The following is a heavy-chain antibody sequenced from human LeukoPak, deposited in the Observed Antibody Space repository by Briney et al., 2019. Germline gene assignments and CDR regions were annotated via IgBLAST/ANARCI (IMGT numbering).Heavy chain of an antibody. V-gene: IGHV4-39*01. CDR2: VYYSGTT. CDR3: ARHGLRWYFGDP. CDR1: GDSISLSFYY. J-gene: IGHJ5*02. Sequence: SETLSLTCSVSGDSISLSFYYWGWIRQPPGKALEWIGSVYYSGTTSYNPSLKSRVTISVDMSKNQFSLKLSSVTAADTAVYYCARHGLRWYFGDPWGQGTLVTVSS. D-gene: IGHD4-23*01.